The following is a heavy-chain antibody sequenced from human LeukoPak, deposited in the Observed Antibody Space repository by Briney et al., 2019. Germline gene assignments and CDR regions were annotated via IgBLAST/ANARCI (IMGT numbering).Heavy chain of an antibody. Sequence: SETLSLTCTVSGGSISTYYWSWIRQPPGKGLEWIGYIYYSGSAKYNPSLKSRVTISVDTSKNQFSLKLRSVTAADTAVYFCARGSGPIPRAWGQGVVVTVSS. V-gene: IGHV4-59*01. CDR2: IYYSGSA. J-gene: IGHJ3*01. CDR3: ARGSGPIPRA. CDR1: GGSISTYY. D-gene: IGHD2-2*02.